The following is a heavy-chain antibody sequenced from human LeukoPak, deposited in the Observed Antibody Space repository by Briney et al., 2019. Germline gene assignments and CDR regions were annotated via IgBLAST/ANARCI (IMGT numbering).Heavy chain of an antibody. CDR2: IYYSGTT. J-gene: IGHJ4*02. CDR3: ARGPVPRYDFWRGQQLGDGYYFDY. CDR1: GGSISSYY. D-gene: IGHD3-3*01. Sequence: SETLSLTCTVSGGSISSYYWNWIRQPPAKGLEWVGYIYYSGTTNYNPSLKSRVSIAVDTSKNQFSLKLRSVTPAEPAVYYCARGPVPRYDFWRGQQLGDGYYFDYWGQGTLVTVSS. V-gene: IGHV4-59*12.